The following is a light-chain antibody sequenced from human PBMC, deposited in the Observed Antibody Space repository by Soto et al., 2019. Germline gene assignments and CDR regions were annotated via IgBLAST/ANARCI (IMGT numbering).Light chain of an antibody. CDR1: QSISSW. J-gene: IGKJ1*01. CDR3: HQYNSYPWT. V-gene: IGKV1-5*01. CDR2: DAS. Sequence: DIQMTQSPSTLSSSAGERVTITCRASQSISSWLAWYQQKPGKAPKLMIYDASSLESGVPSRFSGSGSGTEFTLTISSLQPYDFATYYCHQYNSYPWTFGQGTKVEIK.